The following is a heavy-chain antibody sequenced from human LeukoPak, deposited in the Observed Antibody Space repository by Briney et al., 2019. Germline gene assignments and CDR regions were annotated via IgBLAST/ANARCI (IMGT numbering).Heavy chain of an antibody. CDR1: GYTFTSYG. V-gene: IGHV1-18*01. CDR3: ARDRGVAYYYESDY. J-gene: IGHJ4*02. D-gene: IGHD3-22*01. CDR2: ISAYSGNT. Sequence: ASVKVSCKASGYTFTSYGISWVRQAPGQGLEWMGWISAYSGNTNYAQKLQGRVTMTTDTSTSTAYMELRSLRSDDTAVYYCARDRGVAYYYESDYWGQGTLVTVSS.